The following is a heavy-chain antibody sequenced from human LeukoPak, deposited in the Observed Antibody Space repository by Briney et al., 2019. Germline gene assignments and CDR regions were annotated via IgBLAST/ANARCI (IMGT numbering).Heavy chain of an antibody. CDR2: INIGGST. CDR1: GFTFSSYA. CDR3: AKFRFSAAIRHDTFDV. V-gene: IGHV3-23*01. Sequence: GGSLRLSCAASGFTFSSYAMNWVRQAPGKGLEWVSGINIGGSTYYADSVKGRFTISRDNSKNTLYLQMNSLRAEDTAVYFCAKFRFSAAIRHDTFDVWGQGTVVSVSS. D-gene: IGHD2-2*02. J-gene: IGHJ3*01.